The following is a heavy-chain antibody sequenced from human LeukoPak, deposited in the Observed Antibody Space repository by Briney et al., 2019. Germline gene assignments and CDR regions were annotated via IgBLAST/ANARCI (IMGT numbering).Heavy chain of an antibody. J-gene: IGHJ6*02. CDR1: GYTFTSYD. D-gene: IGHD4-17*01. V-gene: IGHV1-3*01. CDR3: ARDHRSTVTTYYYYGMDV. Sequence: ASVKVSCKGSGYTFTSYDIHRVRQAPGQRLEWMGWIKAGNGDTKYSQKFQGRVTVTGDTSTSTAYMELRSLRSDDTAVYYCARDHRSTVTTYYYYGMDVWGQGTTVTVSS. CDR2: IKAGNGDT.